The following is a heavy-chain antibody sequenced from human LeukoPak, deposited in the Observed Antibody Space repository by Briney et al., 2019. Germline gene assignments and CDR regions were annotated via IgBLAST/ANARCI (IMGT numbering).Heavy chain of an antibody. D-gene: IGHD2-2*01. V-gene: IGHV3-30*18. Sequence: GGSLRLSCAASGFSFSSHGMHWVRQAPGKGLEWVAGISYDGSNKYYADSVKGRFTISRDNSRNTLSLQMNSLRGEDTAVYYCAKGPWYQLLPEDYWGQGTLVTVSS. CDR1: GFSFSSHG. CDR2: ISYDGSNK. J-gene: IGHJ4*02. CDR3: AKGPWYQLLPEDY.